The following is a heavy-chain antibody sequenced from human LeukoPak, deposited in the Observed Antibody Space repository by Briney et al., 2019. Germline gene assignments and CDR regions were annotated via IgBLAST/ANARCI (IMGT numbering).Heavy chain of an antibody. V-gene: IGHV3-53*01. J-gene: IGHJ4*02. CDR3: AKDGGAAVAGFDY. CDR2: IYSGGST. CDR1: GFTVSSNY. Sequence: PGGSLRLSCAASGFTVSSNYMSWVRQAPGKGLEWVSVIYSGGSTYYADSVKGRFTISRDNSKNTLYLQMNSLRAEDTAVYYCAKDGGAAVAGFDYWGQGTLVTVSS. D-gene: IGHD1-26*01.